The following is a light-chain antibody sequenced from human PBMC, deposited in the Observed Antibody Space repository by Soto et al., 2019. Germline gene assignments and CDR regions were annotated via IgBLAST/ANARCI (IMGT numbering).Light chain of an antibody. V-gene: IGLV2-14*01. CDR2: EVS. J-gene: IGLJ1*01. CDR1: SSDIGSYNY. Sequence: QSALTQPASVSGSPGQSIAISCTGTSSDIGSYNYVSWYQQHPGKAPKLIIHEVSNRPSGISDHFSGSKSGNTASLTISGLPADDEADYYCSSHTTYSTRIFGTGTKVTVL. CDR3: SSHTTYSTRI.